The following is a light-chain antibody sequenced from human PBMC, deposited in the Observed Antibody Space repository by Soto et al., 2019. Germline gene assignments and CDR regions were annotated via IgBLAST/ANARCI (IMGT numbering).Light chain of an antibody. CDR3: CSYAGTVAYV. CDR2: EVN. J-gene: IGLJ1*01. CDR1: SSDIGNYNL. V-gene: IGLV2-23*02. Sequence: HSALTQPASVSGSPGQSITIFCAGTSSDIGNYNLVSWYQQHPGKAPKLMICEVNKRPSGVSNRFSGSKSGNTASLTISGLQAEDEADYYCCSYAGTVAYVFGTGTKVTVL.